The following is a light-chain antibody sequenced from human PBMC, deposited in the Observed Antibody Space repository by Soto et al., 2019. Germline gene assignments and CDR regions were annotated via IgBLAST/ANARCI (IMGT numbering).Light chain of an antibody. CDR3: QQLNSFSLT. CDR1: QGISSY. J-gene: IGKJ4*01. CDR2: AAS. Sequence: IQLTQSPSSLSASVGDRVTITCRASQGISSYLAWYQQKPGKAPKLLIYAASTLQSGVPSRFSGSGSGTEFTLTISSLQPEEFAAYYCQQLNSFSLTFGGGTKVEIK. V-gene: IGKV1-9*01.